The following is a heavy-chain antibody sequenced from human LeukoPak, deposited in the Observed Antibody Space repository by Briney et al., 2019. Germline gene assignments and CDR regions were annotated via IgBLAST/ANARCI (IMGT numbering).Heavy chain of an antibody. Sequence: GGSLRLSCAASGFTFSSYGMHWVRQAPGKGLEWVASIRWDDERHHVDSVTGRFSVSRDNAKNSLYLQMNSLRAEDTAVYFCSRITTNGYFEYWGRGALVTVSS. J-gene: IGHJ4*02. CDR2: IRWDDER. CDR3: SRITTNGYFEY. CDR1: GFTFSSYG. V-gene: IGHV3-7*01. D-gene: IGHD1-1*01.